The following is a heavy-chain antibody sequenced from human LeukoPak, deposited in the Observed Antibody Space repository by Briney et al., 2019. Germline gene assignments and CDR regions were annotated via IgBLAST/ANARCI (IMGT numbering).Heavy chain of an antibody. CDR1: GYTFTDYY. CDR2: VGPEDGET. CDR3: ARDVDIVVVPAAPGSSSWYNWFDP. J-gene: IGHJ5*02. D-gene: IGHD2-2*01. Sequence: ASVKVSCKVSGYTFTDYYMHWVQQAPGNGLEWMGLVGPEDGETIYAEKFQGRVTITADTSTDTAYMELSSLRSDDTAVYYCARDVDIVVVPAAPGSSSWYNWFDPWGQGTLVTVSS. V-gene: IGHV1-69-2*01.